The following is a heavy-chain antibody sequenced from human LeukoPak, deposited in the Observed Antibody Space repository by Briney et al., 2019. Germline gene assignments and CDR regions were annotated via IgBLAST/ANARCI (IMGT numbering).Heavy chain of an antibody. Sequence: AGGSLRLSCAASGFIFSGYSMNWVRQAPGKGLEWASSISESSSHISYADSVKGRFTIYRDNAKNSLYVQLDSLRVDDTAVYYCARGVVPAAFDYWGQGTLVTVSS. D-gene: IGHD2-2*01. V-gene: IGHV3-21*01. J-gene: IGHJ4*02. CDR1: GFIFSGYS. CDR3: ARGVVPAAFDY. CDR2: ISESSSHI.